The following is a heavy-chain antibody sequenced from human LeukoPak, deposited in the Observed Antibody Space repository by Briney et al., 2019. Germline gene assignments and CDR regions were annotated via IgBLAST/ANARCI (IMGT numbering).Heavy chain of an antibody. CDR1: GYTFTSYY. CDR3: ARATYYDILTGYSYYYYMDV. Sequence: GASVKVSCKASGYTFTSYYMHWVRQAPGQGLEWMGIINPSGGSTSYAQKFQGRVTMTRDMSTSTVYMELSSLRSEDTAVYYCARATYYDILTGYSYYYYMDVWGKGTTVTVSS. V-gene: IGHV1-46*01. J-gene: IGHJ6*03. D-gene: IGHD3-9*01. CDR2: INPSGGST.